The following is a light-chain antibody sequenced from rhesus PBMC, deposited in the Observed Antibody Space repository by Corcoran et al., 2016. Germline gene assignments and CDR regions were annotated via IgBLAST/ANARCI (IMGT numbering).Light chain of an antibody. V-gene: IGKV4-1*01. CDR3: QQYYMSPYS. Sequence: DIVMTQSPDSLAVSLGERVTINCKSSQSLLYSSTNKNYLAWYQQKPGQAPKLLIYWSSTREIGVPNLVRGSASGTDVILTISGLQAEDVAVYYCQQYYMSPYSFGQGAKVEIK. CDR1: QSLLYSSTNKNY. CDR2: WSS. J-gene: IGKJ2*01.